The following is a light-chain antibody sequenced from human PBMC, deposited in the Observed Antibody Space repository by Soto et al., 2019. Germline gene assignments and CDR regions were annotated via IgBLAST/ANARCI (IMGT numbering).Light chain of an antibody. V-gene: IGLV2-8*01. CDR2: EVS. CDR3: RSYPRSNRGV. J-gene: IGLJ1*01. Sequence: QSALTQPPSASGSPGQSVTISCTGTSSDVGGYNYVSWYQQHPGKAPKLMIYEVSKRPSGVPDRFSGSKSGNTASLTVSGLQAEDEADYYCRSYPRSNRGVFGTGTKVTVL. CDR1: SSDVGGYNY.